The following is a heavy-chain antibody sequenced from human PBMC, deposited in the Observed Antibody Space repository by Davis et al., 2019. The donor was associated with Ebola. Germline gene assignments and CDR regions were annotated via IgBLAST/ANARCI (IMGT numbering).Heavy chain of an antibody. CDR1: GGSFSVYY. CDR3: ARVKSWERGLYYYYGMDV. D-gene: IGHD1-1*01. V-gene: IGHV4-34*01. J-gene: IGHJ6*02. Sequence: SETLSLTCAVYGGSFSVYYWSWISQPPGKGLEWIGEINHSGSTNYNPSLKSRVTISVDTSKNQFSLKLSSVTAADTAVYYCARVKSWERGLYYYYGMDVWGQGTTVTVSS. CDR2: INHSGST.